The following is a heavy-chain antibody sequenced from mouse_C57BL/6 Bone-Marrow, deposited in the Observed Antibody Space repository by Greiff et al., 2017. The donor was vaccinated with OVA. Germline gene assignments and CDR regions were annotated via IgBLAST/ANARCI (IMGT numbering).Heavy chain of an antibody. Sequence: VQRVEPGAELVKPGASVKMSCKASGYTFTTYPIEWMKQNHGKSLEWIGNFHPYNDDTKYNEKFKGKATLTVEKSSSTVYLELSRLTSDDSAVYYCARPGDYDGDWFAYWGQGTLVTVSA. CDR1: GYTFTTYP. J-gene: IGHJ3*01. CDR2: FHPYNDDT. CDR3: ARPGDYDGDWFAY. V-gene: IGHV1-47*01. D-gene: IGHD2-4*01.